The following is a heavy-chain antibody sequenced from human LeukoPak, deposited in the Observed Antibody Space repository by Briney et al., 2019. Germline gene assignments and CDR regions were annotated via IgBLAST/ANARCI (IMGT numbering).Heavy chain of an antibody. CDR3: AREEGGYSGYDSVDY. CDR2: ISYDGSIK. V-gene: IGHV3-30*04. Sequence: GRSLRLSCAASGFTFSSYAMHWVRQAPGKGLEWVAVISYDGSIKYYADSVKGRFTISRDNSKNTLYLQMNSLRAEDTAVYYCAREEGGYSGYDSVDYWGQGTLVTVSS. J-gene: IGHJ4*02. CDR1: GFTFSSYA. D-gene: IGHD5-12*01.